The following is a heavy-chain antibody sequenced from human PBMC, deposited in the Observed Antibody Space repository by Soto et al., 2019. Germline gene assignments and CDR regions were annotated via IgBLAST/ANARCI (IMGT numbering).Heavy chain of an antibody. J-gene: IGHJ4*02. CDR3: ARVGYYGSGSIAGGFDY. CDR1: GFTVSSNY. Sequence: SGGSLRLSCAASGFTVSSNYMSWVRQAPGKGLEWVSVIYSGGSTYYADSVKGRFTISRDNSKNTLYLQMNSLRAEDTAVYYRARVGYYGSGSIAGGFDYWGQGTLVTVSS. CDR2: IYSGGST. V-gene: IGHV3-53*01. D-gene: IGHD3-10*01.